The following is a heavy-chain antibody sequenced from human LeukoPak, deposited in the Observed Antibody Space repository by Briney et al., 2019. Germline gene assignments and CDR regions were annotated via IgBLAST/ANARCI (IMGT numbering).Heavy chain of an antibody. CDR2: ISSSSSYI. V-gene: IGHV3-21*01. CDR3: ARDQLTAIDF. CDR1: GFTFSSYS. Sequence: GGSLRLSCAASGFTFSSYSMNWVRQAPGKGLEWVSSISSSSSYIYYADSVKGRFTISRDNAKNSLYLQMNSLRADDTAVYYCARDQLTAIDFWGQGNLVTVSS. J-gene: IGHJ4*02. D-gene: IGHD2-21*02.